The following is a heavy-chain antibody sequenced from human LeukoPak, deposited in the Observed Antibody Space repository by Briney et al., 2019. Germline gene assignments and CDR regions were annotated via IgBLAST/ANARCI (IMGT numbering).Heavy chain of an antibody. CDR1: GGSLSGYY. V-gene: IGHV4-34*01. CDR2: INHSGST. D-gene: IGHD2-2*01. CDR3: ARRGAIVVVPAAHDAFDI. Sequence: SETLSLTCAVYGGSLSGYYWSWIRQPPGKGLEWIGEINHSGSTNYNPSLKSRVTISVDTSKNQLSLKLSSMTAADTAVYYCARRGAIVVVPAAHDAFDIWGQGTMVTVSS. J-gene: IGHJ3*02.